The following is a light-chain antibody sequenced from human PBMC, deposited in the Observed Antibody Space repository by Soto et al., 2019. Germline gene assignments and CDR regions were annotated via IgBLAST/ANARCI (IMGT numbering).Light chain of an antibody. J-gene: IGLJ1*01. CDR2: GVS. CDR1: ISDFVVYNY. V-gene: IGLV2-14*01. CDR3: SSYTRSSALQV. Sequence: QSALTQPASVSGSPGQSITISCTGTISDFVVYNYVSWYQQHPGKAPKLMIYGVSNRPSGVSNRFSGSKSGNTASLTISGLQAEDEADYYCSSYTRSSALQVFGTGTKVTV.